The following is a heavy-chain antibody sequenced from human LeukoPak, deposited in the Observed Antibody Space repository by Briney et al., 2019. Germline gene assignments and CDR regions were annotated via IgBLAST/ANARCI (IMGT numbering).Heavy chain of an antibody. CDR2: INPSGGST. CDR3: ARSRRNTIFGVAPEGYYFDY. CDR1: GYTFTSYY. Sequence: ASVKVSCKASGYTFTSYYMHWVRQAPGQGLEWMGIINPSGGSTSYAQKFQGRVTMTRDTSTSTVYMELSSLRSEDTAVYYCARSRRNTIFGVAPEGYYFDYWGQGTLVTVSS. V-gene: IGHV1-46*01. J-gene: IGHJ4*02. D-gene: IGHD3-3*01.